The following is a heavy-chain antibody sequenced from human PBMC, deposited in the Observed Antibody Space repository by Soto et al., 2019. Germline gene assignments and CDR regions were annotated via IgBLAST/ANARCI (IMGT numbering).Heavy chain of an antibody. CDR1: GGTFSSYA. J-gene: IGHJ4*02. CDR3: ARSSYSSGYYYGSPHFDY. D-gene: IGHD3-22*01. V-gene: IGHV1-69*13. CDR2: IIPIFGTA. Sequence: SVKVSCKASGGTFSSYAISWVRQAPGQGLEWMGGIIPIFGTANYAQKFQGRATIIADESTSTAYMELSGLRSEDTAVYFCARSSYSSGYYYGSPHFDYWGQGTLVTVSS.